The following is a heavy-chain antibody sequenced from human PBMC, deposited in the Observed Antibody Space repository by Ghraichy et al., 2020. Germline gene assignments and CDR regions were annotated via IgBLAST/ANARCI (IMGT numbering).Heavy chain of an antibody. V-gene: IGHV3-30*18. CDR2: ISDDGSDE. D-gene: IGHD6-25*01. CDR3: AKMAAPPPSGRFMDV. CDR1: GFSFSSYG. Sequence: GESLNISCAASGFSFSSYGMHWVRQAPGKGLEWVVVISDDGSDEEYADSVKGRFTISRDNSKNTLYLQMNSLRAEDTAVYYCAKMAAPPPSGRFMDVWGQGTTVTVSS. J-gene: IGHJ6*02.